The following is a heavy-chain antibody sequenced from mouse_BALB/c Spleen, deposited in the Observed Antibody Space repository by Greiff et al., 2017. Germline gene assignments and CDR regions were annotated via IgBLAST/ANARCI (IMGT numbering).Heavy chain of an antibody. CDR1: GFNIKDTY. J-gene: IGHJ2*01. D-gene: IGHD2-14*01. CDR3: ARDYRYDHYLDY. CDR2: IDPANGNT. Sequence: EVQLQQSGAELVKPGASVKLSCTASGFNIKDTYMHWVKQRPEQGLEWIGRIDPANGNTKYDPKFQGKATITADTSSNTAYLQLSSLTSEDTAVYYCARDYRYDHYLDYWGQGTTRTVAS. V-gene: IGHV14-3*02.